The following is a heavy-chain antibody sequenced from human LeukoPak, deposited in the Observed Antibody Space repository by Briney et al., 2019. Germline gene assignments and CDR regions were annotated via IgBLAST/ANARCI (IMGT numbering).Heavy chain of an antibody. CDR3: ARGPLTEVAGTTWDS. V-gene: IGHV3-23*01. D-gene: IGHD6-19*01. CDR2: VSGSGGST. CDR1: GFTFSNXX. Sequence: SGFTFSNXXXXXVRXSPRKGXXXXXAVSGSGGSTYYADSVRGRFTVSRDNSQITLYLQMNSLGAEDTAEYFCARGPLTEVAGTTWDSWGRGTLVTVSS. J-gene: IGHJ4*02.